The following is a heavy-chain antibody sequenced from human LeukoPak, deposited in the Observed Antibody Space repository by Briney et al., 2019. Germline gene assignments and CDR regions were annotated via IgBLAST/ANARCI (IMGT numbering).Heavy chain of an antibody. J-gene: IGHJ4*02. CDR1: GGSISSSSYY. D-gene: IGHD6-13*01. Sequence: SETLSLTCTVSGGSISSSSYYWGWIRQPPGKGLEWIGSIYYSGSTYYNPSLTSRVTISVDTSKNQFSLKLSSVTAADTAVYYCARHQDSSSWYRAYYFDYWGQGTLVTVSS. CDR2: IYYSGST. CDR3: ARHQDSSSWYRAYYFDY. V-gene: IGHV4-39*01.